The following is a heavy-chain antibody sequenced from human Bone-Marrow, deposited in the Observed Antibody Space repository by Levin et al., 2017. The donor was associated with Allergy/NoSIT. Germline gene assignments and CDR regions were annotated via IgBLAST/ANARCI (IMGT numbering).Heavy chain of an antibody. CDR3: AKVVEQQLVRVAFDI. V-gene: IGHV3-23*01. CDR1: GFTFSSYA. J-gene: IGHJ3*02. D-gene: IGHD1-1*01. Sequence: GESLKISCAASGFTFSSYAMTWVRQASGKGLEWVSSIKTSGDGAYYADSVKGRFTISRDNSKNTLYLQMNSLRAEDTAIYYCAKVVEQQLVRVAFDIWGQGTMVTVSS. CDR2: IKTSGDGA.